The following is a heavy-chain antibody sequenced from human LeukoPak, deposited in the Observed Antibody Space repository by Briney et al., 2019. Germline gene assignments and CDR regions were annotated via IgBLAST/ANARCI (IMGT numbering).Heavy chain of an antibody. CDR1: GYIFYNYY. CDR3: ARVREWLPDY. Sequence: ASVKVSCKASGYIFYNYYVHWVRQAPGQGLVWMGTINPSGGSPRYAQKFQGRLTMTRDTSTSTVYMELSRLRSEDTAVYYCARVREWLPDYWGQGTLVTVSS. CDR2: INPSGGSP. V-gene: IGHV1-46*02. J-gene: IGHJ4*02. D-gene: IGHD5-12*01.